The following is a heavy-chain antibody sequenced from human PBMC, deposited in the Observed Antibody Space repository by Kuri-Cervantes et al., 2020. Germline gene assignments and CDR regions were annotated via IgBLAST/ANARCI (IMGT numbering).Heavy chain of an antibody. J-gene: IGHJ4*02. Sequence: GESLKISWAASGFTFSDYYMSWVRQAPGKGLEWVAVISYDGSNKYYADSVKGRFTISRDNSKNTLYLQMNSLRAEDTAVYYCARVRYSSGWRPFDYWGQGTLVTVSS. CDR1: GFTFSDYY. V-gene: IGHV3-30-3*01. CDR2: ISYDGSNK. D-gene: IGHD6-19*01. CDR3: ARVRYSSGWRPFDY.